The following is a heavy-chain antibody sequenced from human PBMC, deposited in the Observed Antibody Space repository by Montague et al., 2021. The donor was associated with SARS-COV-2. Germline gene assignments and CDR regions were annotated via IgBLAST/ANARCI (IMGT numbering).Heavy chain of an antibody. CDR3: ARHGKTRIAMIVVVIGYFDY. V-gene: IGHV4-39*01. J-gene: IGHJ4*02. Sequence: SETLSLTCTVSGGCISSSSYYWGWIRQPPGKGLEWIGSIYYSGSTYYNPSLKSRVTISVDTSKNQFSLKLSSVTAADTAVYYCARHGKTRIAMIVVVIGYFDYWGQGTLVTVPS. CDR2: IYYSGST. CDR1: GGCISSSSYY. D-gene: IGHD3-22*01.